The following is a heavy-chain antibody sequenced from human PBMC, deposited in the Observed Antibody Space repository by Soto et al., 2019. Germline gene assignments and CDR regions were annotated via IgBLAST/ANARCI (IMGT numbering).Heavy chain of an antibody. CDR2: ISGSGGST. V-gene: IGHV3-23*01. Sequence: GGSLRLSCAASGFTFSSYAMSWVRQAPGKGLEWVSAISGSGGSTYYADSVKGRFTISRDNSKNTLYLQMNSLRAEDEDVDYYSKLGAGGCRDPVDAFDIWGQGTMVTVSS. CDR1: GFTFSSYA. CDR3: SKLGAGGCRDPVDAFDI. J-gene: IGHJ3*02. D-gene: IGHD2-8*01.